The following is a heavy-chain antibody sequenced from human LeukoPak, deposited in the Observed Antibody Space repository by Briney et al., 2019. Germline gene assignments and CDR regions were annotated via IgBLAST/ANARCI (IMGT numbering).Heavy chain of an antibody. CDR3: ARGPEEGYSSSWYYLDY. V-gene: IGHV3-7*01. CDR2: IKQDGSEK. Sequence: PGGSLRLSCAASGFTFSSYWMSWVRQAPGKGLEWVANIKQDGSEKYYVDSVKGRFTISRDNAKNSLYLQMNSLRAEDTAVYYCARGPEEGYSSSWYYLDYWGQGTLVTVSS. CDR1: GFTFSSYW. D-gene: IGHD6-13*01. J-gene: IGHJ4*02.